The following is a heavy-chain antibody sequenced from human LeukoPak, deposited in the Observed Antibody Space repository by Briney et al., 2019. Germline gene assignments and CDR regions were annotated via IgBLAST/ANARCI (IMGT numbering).Heavy chain of an antibody. CDR2: IYHSGST. CDR1: GYSISSGYY. Sequence: SETLSLTCTVSGYSISSGYYWGWILQPPGKGLEWIGSIYHSGSTYYNPSLKSRVTISVDTSKNQFSLKLSSVTAADTAVYYCARGGNDYSNYPLVYWFDPWGQGTLVTVSS. D-gene: IGHD4-11*01. V-gene: IGHV4-38-2*02. CDR3: ARGGNDYSNYPLVYWFDP. J-gene: IGHJ5*02.